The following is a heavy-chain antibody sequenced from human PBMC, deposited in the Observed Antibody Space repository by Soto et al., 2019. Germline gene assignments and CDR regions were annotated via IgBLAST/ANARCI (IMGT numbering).Heavy chain of an antibody. J-gene: IGHJ6*02. D-gene: IGHD6-13*01. CDR3: ASRQQQLTRNYYYYGMDV. Sequence: QVQLQESGPGLVKPSETLSLTCTVSGGSVSSGSYYWSWIRQPPGKGLEWIGYIYYSGSTNYNPSLKSRVTISVDTSKNQFSLKLSSVTAADTAVYYCASRQQQLTRNYYYYGMDVWGQGTTVTVSS. V-gene: IGHV4-61*01. CDR1: GGSVSSGSYY. CDR2: IYYSGST.